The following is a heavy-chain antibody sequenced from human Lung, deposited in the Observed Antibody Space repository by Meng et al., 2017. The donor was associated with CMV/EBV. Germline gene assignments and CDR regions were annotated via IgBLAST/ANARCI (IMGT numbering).Heavy chain of an antibody. CDR1: GGTFSSYA. CDR3: ARGMDDYSNYNWFDP. D-gene: IGHD4-11*01. Sequence: SGGTFSSYAISWVRQAPGQGLEWMGGIITIFGTANYAQKFQGRVTITTDESTSTAYMELSSLRSEDTAVYYCARGMDDYSNYNWFDPWGQGTLVTVSS. V-gene: IGHV1-69*05. CDR2: IITIFGTA. J-gene: IGHJ5*02.